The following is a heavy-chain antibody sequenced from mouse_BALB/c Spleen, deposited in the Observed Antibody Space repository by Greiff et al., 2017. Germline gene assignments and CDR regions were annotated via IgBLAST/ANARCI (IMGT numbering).Heavy chain of an antibody. CDR1: GYTFTSYT. Sequence: QVQLQQSGAELARPGASVKMSCKASGYTFTSYTMHWVKQRPGQGLEWIGHINPSSGYTNYNQKFKDKATLTADKSSSTAYMQLSSLTSEDSAVYYCARSGLGRNFDYWGQGTTLTVSS. D-gene: IGHD4-1*01. CDR3: ARSGLGRNFDY. V-gene: IGHV1-4*01. J-gene: IGHJ2*01. CDR2: INPSSGYT.